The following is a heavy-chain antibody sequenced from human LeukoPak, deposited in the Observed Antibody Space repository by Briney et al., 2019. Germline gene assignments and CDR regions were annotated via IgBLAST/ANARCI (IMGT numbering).Heavy chain of an antibody. Sequence: SGGSLRLSCAASGVTFSSDWRSWVREAPGKGREWVANIKKDGSEKYYVDSVKGGFTISREKAKNSLYLQMNSLRAEDTAVYYCATRVSSYNWNYVVFDPWGQGTLVTVSS. J-gene: IGHJ5*02. V-gene: IGHV3-7*03. D-gene: IGHD1-7*01. CDR2: IKKDGSEK. CDR1: GVTFSSDW. CDR3: ATRVSSYNWNYVVFDP.